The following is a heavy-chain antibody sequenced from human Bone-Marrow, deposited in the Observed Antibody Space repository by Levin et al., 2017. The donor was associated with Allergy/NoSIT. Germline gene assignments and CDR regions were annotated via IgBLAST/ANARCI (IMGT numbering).Heavy chain of an antibody. CDR3: AKMEQQLVQGTFQV. V-gene: IGHV3-23*01. Sequence: LSLTCAASGFTSGYFAMSWVRQTPGKGLEWVSSIIGSGSATYYAESVRGRFTISRDEAKNTLYLQMNNLRADDTALYYCAKMEQQLVQGTFQVWGQGTLVTVSS. J-gene: IGHJ1*01. CDR2: IIGSGSAT. CDR1: GFTSGYFA. D-gene: IGHD1-1*01.